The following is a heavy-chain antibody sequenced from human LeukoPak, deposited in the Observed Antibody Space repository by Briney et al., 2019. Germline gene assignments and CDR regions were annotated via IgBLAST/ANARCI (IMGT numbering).Heavy chain of an antibody. V-gene: IGHV5-51*01. Sequence: GESLKISCKGSGYIFTSYWIAWVRQMPGKGLEWMGIIYPGDSDTRYSPSFQGQVTISADKSINTAYLQWSSLKASDTAMYYCARGFCTIDNCDNWFDPWGQGTLVTVSS. D-gene: IGHD2-8*01. CDR3: ARGFCTIDNCDNWFDP. CDR1: GYIFTSYW. J-gene: IGHJ5*02. CDR2: IYPGDSDT.